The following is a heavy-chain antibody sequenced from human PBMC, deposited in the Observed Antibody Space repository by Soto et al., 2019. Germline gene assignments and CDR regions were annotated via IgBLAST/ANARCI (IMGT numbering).Heavy chain of an antibody. D-gene: IGHD2-2*02. J-gene: IGHJ6*03. CDR1: GYTFTSYD. CDR3: ARVGCSSTSCYTISYYYYYMDV. V-gene: IGHV1-8*02. CDR2: MNPNSGNT. Sequence: ASVKVSCTASGYTFTSYDINWVRQATGQGLEWMGWMNPNSGNTGYAQKFQGRVTMTRNTSISTAYMELSSLRSEDTAVYYCARVGCSSTSCYTISYYYYYMDVWGKGTTVTVSS.